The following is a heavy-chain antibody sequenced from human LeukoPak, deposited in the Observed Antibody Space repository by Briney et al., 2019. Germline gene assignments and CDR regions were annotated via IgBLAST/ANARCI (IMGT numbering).Heavy chain of an antibody. CDR2: IIPIFGTA. J-gene: IGHJ4*02. Sequence: ASVKVSCKASGGTFSSYAISWVRQAPGQGLEWMGGIIPIFGTANYAQKFQGRVTITADESTSTAYMELSSLRSEDTAVYYCATQFGELLFSYFDYWGQGTLVTVSS. V-gene: IGHV1-69*13. D-gene: IGHD3-10*01. CDR3: ATQFGELLFSYFDY. CDR1: GGTFSSYA.